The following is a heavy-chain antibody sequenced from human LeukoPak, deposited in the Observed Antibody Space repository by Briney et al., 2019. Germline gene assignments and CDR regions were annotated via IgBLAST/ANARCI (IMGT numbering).Heavy chain of an antibody. CDR1: GVSVSSGSYY. J-gene: IGHJ6*02. CDR2: IYYSGST. D-gene: IGHD2-2*01. Sequence: SETLSLTCTVSGVSVSSGSYYWSWIRQPPGKGLEWIGYIYYSGSTNYNPSLKSRVTISVDTSKNQFSLKLSSVTAADTAVYYCARDRHCSSTSCYGLGGMDVWGQGTTVTVSS. CDR3: ARDRHCSSTSCYGLGGMDV. V-gene: IGHV4-61*01.